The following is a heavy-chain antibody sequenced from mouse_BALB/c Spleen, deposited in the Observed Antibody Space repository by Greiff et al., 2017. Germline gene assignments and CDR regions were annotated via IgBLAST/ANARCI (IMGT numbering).Heavy chain of an antibody. V-gene: IGHV1-54*01. CDR3: ARSKARATPFAY. D-gene: IGHD3-1*01. CDR1: GYAFTNYL. CDR2: INPGSGGT. Sequence: VQLQQSGAELVRPGTSVKVSCKASGYAFTNYLIEWVKQRPGQGLEWIGVINPGSGGTNYNEKFKGKATLTADKSSSTAYMQLSSLTSNDSAVYFCARSKARATPFAYWGQGTLVTVSA. J-gene: IGHJ3*01.